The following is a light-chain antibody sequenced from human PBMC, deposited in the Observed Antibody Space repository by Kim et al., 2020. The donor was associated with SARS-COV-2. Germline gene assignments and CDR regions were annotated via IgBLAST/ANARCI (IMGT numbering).Light chain of an antibody. CDR2: AGS. Sequence: SALGGDRFTITGRTSEVINSYLAWYQKKPGNAPKLLIYAGSTLQSGVPSRFSGSGSGTEFSLTVSSLQPEDFATYYCQQLKSYPLTFGGGTKLEI. CDR3: QQLKSYPLT. J-gene: IGKJ4*01. V-gene: IGKV1-9*01. CDR1: EVINSY.